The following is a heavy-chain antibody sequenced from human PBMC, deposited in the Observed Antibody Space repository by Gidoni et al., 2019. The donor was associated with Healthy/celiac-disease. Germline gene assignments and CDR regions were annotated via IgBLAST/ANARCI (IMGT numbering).Heavy chain of an antibody. D-gene: IGHD3-22*01. Sequence: GFTFSSYAMHWVRQAPGKGLEWVAVISYDGSNKYYADSVKGRFTISRDNSKNTLYLQMNSLRAEDTAVYYCAREITTILCLDYWGQGTLVTVSS. J-gene: IGHJ4*02. CDR3: AREITTILCLDY. CDR2: ISYDGSNK. CDR1: GFTFSSYA. V-gene: IGHV3-30-3*01.